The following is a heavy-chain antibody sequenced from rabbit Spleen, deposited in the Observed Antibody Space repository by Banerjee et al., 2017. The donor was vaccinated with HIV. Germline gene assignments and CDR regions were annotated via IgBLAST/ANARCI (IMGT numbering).Heavy chain of an antibody. CDR2: IYGGSSGST. V-gene: IGHV1S45*01. Sequence: QEQLVESGGGLVRPEGSLKLSCTASGFDFSSYYYMCWVRQAPGKGLEWITCIYGGSSGSTYYASWAKGRFTISKTSSTTVTLQMTSLTASDTATYFCARAYGGSTTYTRYFNLWGPGTLVTVS. J-gene: IGHJ4*01. CDR3: ARAYGGSTTYTRYFNL. D-gene: IGHD8-1*01. CDR1: GFDFSSYYY.